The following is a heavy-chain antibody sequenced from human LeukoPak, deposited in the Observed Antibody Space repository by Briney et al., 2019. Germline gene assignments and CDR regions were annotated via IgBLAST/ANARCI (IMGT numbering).Heavy chain of an antibody. Sequence: GGSLRLSCAASGFTFSSYSMNWVRQAPGKGPEWVSYISSSSSTIYYADSVKGRFTISRDNAKNSLYLPMNSLRDEDTAVYYCARGQTRYLMDVWGKGTSVAVSS. CDR2: ISSSSSTI. CDR3: ARGQTRYLMDV. V-gene: IGHV3-48*02. J-gene: IGHJ6*03. CDR1: GFTFSSYS. D-gene: IGHD1-14*01.